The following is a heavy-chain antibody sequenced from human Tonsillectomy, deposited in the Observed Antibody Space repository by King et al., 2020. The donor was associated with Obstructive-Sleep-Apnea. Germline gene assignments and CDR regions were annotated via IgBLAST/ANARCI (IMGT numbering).Heavy chain of an antibody. V-gene: IGHV1-46*01. CDR2: INPSGGST. D-gene: IGHD6-6*01. CDR1: GYTFTSYY. CDR3: ASSVAARPFDY. J-gene: IGHJ4*02. Sequence: QLVQSGAEVKKPGASVKVSCKASGYTFTSYYVHWVRQAPGQGLEWMGLINPSGGSTIYAQKFQARVTVTRDTSTSTVYMELSSLTSEDTAVYYCASSVAARPFDYWGQGTLVTVSS.